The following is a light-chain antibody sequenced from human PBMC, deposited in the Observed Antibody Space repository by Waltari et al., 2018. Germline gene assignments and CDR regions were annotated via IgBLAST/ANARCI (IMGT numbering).Light chain of an antibody. CDR2: AAS. CDR1: QRVSNH. CDR3: QQYNSWPFT. J-gene: IGKJ3*01. V-gene: IGKV3-15*01. Sequence: EKVMTQSPATLSVSPWERATLSCRASQRVSNHLAWYQQRPGQAPRLLIYAASSRAAGVPARFSGSGSGTEFTLTIDSLQSEDFAVYFCQQYNSWPFTFGPGTQVDIK.